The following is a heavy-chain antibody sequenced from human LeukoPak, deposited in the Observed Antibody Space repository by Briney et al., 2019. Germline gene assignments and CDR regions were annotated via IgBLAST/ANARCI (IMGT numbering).Heavy chain of an antibody. Sequence: GGSLRLSCAASGFTFSSYSMNWVRQAPGKGLEWVSSISSSSSYIYYADSVKGRFTISRDNAKSSLYLQMNSLRAEDTAVYYCARGAVAGTFFDYWGQGTLVTVSS. CDR2: ISSSSSYI. CDR1: GFTFSSYS. CDR3: ARGAVAGTFFDY. D-gene: IGHD6-19*01. J-gene: IGHJ4*02. V-gene: IGHV3-21*01.